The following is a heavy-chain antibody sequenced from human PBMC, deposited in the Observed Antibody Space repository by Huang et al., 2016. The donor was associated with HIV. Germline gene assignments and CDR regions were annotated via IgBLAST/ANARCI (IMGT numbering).Heavy chain of an antibody. Sequence: VQLVESGGGVVQPGRSRRLACAASGFCFSTYGLHWVRQAPGKGLEWVAVISYDGSNKYYAHSVKGRFTISRDTSENKVYLQMNSLRHEDTAVYYCAKDGADEEWDIDYWGQGTLVTVSS. J-gene: IGHJ4*02. V-gene: IGHV3-30*18. D-gene: IGHD1-26*01. CDR1: GFCFSTYG. CDR2: ISYDGSNK. CDR3: AKDGADEEWDIDY.